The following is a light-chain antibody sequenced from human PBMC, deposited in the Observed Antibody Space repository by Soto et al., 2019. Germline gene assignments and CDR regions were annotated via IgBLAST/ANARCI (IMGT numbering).Light chain of an antibody. CDR1: QSISSW. CDR2: AAS. J-gene: IGKJ2*01. CDR3: QQYNSYSYT. V-gene: IGKV1-5*01. Sequence: DIQMTQSPSTLSASVGDRVTITCRASQSISSWLAWYQQKPGKAPKLLIYAASSLESGVPSRFSGSGSATEFTLTISSLQPDDFATYYCQQYNSYSYTFGQGTKLEIK.